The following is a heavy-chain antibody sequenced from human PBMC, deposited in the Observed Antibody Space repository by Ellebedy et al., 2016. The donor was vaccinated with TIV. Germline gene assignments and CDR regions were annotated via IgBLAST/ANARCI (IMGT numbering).Heavy chain of an antibody. Sequence: GESLKISXAGSGFTFSSYAMTWVRQAPGKGLEWVSGIGDTAHNTYYTDSVKGRFTISRDNSKNTLSLQMSSLRAEDTAVYYCAKDLGGYGDYFDYWGQGTLVTVSS. J-gene: IGHJ4*02. CDR2: IGDTAHNT. CDR1: GFTFSSYA. D-gene: IGHD4-17*01. CDR3: AKDLGGYGDYFDY. V-gene: IGHV3-23*01.